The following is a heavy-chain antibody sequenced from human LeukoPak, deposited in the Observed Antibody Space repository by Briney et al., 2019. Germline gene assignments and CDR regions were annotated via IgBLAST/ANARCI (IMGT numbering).Heavy chain of an antibody. V-gene: IGHV1-2*02. D-gene: IGHD1-26*01. CDR3: ARDGPGPSGNYIDY. Sequence: ASVKVSCKSSGYTLTGYYIHWARQAPGHGLEWMGLINPNSGGTNYAQNFQGRVTMTRDTSLTTAYMELSRLSSDDTAVYFCARDGPGPSGNYIDYWGLGTLVTVSS. CDR2: INPNSGGT. CDR1: GYTLTGYY. J-gene: IGHJ4*02.